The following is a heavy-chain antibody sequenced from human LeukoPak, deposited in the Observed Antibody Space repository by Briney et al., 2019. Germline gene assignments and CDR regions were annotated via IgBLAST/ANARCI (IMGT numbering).Heavy chain of an antibody. V-gene: IGHV1-69*05. Sequence: SVNVSCKASGCTFSSYAINWVRQAPGQGLEWMGGIIPIFGTSNYAQTFQGRVTITTDESTSTAYMELSSLTSEDTAVYYCARGAELERFDYWGQGTLVTVPS. CDR3: ARGAELERFDY. J-gene: IGHJ4*02. D-gene: IGHD1-1*01. CDR2: IIPIFGTS. CDR1: GCTFSSYA.